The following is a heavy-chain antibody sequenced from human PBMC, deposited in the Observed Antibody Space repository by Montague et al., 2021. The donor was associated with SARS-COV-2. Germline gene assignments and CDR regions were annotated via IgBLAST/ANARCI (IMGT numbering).Heavy chain of an antibody. V-gene: IGHV4-61*01. D-gene: IGHD3-3*01. J-gene: IGHJ6*02. Sequence: SETLSLTCIVSGGSVSSDSYYWSWIRQPPGKGLEWLGYVYYSGSTNYNPSLKSRVTISVDTSKNQFSLRLSSVTAADAAVYYCARDPWRITIFGVVTRYGIDVWGQGTTVTVSS. CDR2: VYYSGST. CDR1: GGSVSSDSYY. CDR3: ARDPWRITIFGVVTRYGIDV.